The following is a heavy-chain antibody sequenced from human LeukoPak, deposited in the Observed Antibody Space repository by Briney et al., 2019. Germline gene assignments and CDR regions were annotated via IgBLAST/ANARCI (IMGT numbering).Heavy chain of an antibody. Sequence: SETLSLTCTVSGGSINTGSYYWGWIRQPPGKGLEWIGSMYYSGNTYYNPSLTSRVTISVDTTNNQFSLKLISMTAADTAVYYCARHTTIFGHFGYWGQGTLVTVSS. CDR1: GGSINTGSYY. J-gene: IGHJ4*02. CDR2: MYYSGNT. V-gene: IGHV4-39*01. CDR3: ARHTTIFGHFGY. D-gene: IGHD3-3*01.